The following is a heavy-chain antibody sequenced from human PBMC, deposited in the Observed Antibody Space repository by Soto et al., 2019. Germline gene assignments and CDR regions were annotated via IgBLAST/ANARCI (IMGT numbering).Heavy chain of an antibody. V-gene: IGHV4-4*07. CDR2: FHTNGNT. D-gene: IGHD6-19*01. J-gene: IGHJ5*02. CDR3: ARELAAPLGWFDP. Sequence: QVQLQESGPGLVKPSETLSLTCTVSGGSISTYYWSWLRQSAGKGLEWIGRFHTNGNTDYNPSLRSRITMSGDTSKNQFSLKLSSVTAADTAVYYCARELAAPLGWFDPWGQGTLVTVSS. CDR1: GGSISTYY.